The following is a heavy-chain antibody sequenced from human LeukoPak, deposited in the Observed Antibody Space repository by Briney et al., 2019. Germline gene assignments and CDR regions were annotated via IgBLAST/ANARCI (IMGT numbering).Heavy chain of an antibody. CDR2: INTNTGNP. D-gene: IGHD5/OR15-5a*01. CDR1: GYMFTIYA. J-gene: IGHJ3*02. CDR3: ARDLRGDAFDI. Sequence: EASVKVSCKASGYMFTIYAMNWVRQAPGQGLELMGWINTNTGNPTYAQGFTGRFVFSFDTSVSTAYLQISSLKAEDTAVYYCARDLRGDAFDIWGQGTMVTVSS. V-gene: IGHV7-4-1*02.